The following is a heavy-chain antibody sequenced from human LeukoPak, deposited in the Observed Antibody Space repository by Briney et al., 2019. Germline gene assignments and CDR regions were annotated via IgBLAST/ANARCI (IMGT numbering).Heavy chain of an antibody. CDR2: ISGSDGNT. CDR1: GFTFRTYA. J-gene: IGHJ4*02. D-gene: IGHD3-3*01. Sequence: GGSLRLSCAASGFTFRTYAMTWVRQAPGKGLGWVSPISGSDGNTYYPDSVKGRCTISRDNSKNTLYLQMNSLGAEDTAVYYCARSITIFGLVIYYFDFWGQGTLVTVSS. V-gene: IGHV3-23*01. CDR3: ARSITIFGLVIYYFDF.